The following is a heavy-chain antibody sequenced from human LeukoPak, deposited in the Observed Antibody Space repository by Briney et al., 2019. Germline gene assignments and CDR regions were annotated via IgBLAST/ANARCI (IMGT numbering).Heavy chain of an antibody. D-gene: IGHD6-6*01. Sequence: GGSLRLSCAASGFTFRSYGMHWVRQAPGKGLEWVAVISYDGSKKYYADSVKGRFTISRDNSKNKLFLQMNSLGAEDTAVYYCARGEYSSSSPDYWGQGTMVTASS. J-gene: IGHJ4*02. CDR1: GFTFRSYG. CDR2: ISYDGSKK. CDR3: ARGEYSSSSPDY. V-gene: IGHV3-33*01.